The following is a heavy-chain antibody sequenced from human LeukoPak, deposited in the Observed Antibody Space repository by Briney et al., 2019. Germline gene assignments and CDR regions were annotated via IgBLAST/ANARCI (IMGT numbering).Heavy chain of an antibody. D-gene: IGHD3-10*02. CDR1: GFTFSSYS. CDR3: AELGITMIGGV. V-gene: IGHV3-21*01. CDR2: ISTSSSYI. Sequence: GGSLRLSCAASGFTFSSYSMNWVRQAPGKGLEWVSSISTSSSYIYYADSVKGRFTISRDNAKNSLYLQMNSLRAEDTAVYYCAELGITMIGGVWGQGTLVTVSS. J-gene: IGHJ4*02.